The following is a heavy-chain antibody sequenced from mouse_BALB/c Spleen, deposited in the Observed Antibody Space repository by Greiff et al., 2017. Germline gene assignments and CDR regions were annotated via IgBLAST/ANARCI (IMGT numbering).Heavy chain of an antibody. CDR2: ISYSGST. D-gene: IGHD2-10*02. Sequence: EVHLVESGPSLVKPSQTLSLTCSVTGDSITSGYWNWIRKFPGNKLEYMGYISYSGSTYYNPSLKSRISITRDTSKNQYYLQLNSVTTEDTATYYCAREEYGNPYFDYWGQGTTLTVSS. CDR1: GDSITSGY. J-gene: IGHJ2*01. V-gene: IGHV3-8*02. CDR3: AREEYGNPYFDY.